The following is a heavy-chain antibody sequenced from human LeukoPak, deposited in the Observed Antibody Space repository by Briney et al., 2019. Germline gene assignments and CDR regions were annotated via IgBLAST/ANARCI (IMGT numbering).Heavy chain of an antibody. CDR1: GGTFSSYA. Sequence: GASVKVSCKASGGTFSSYAISWVRQAPGQGLEWMGGIIPIFGTANYAQKFQGRVTITTDESTSTAYMELSSLRSEDTAVYYCAREPGRNSWSDAFDIWGQGTMVTVSS. D-gene: IGHD1-14*01. CDR2: IIPIFGTA. V-gene: IGHV1-69*05. J-gene: IGHJ3*02. CDR3: AREPGRNSWSDAFDI.